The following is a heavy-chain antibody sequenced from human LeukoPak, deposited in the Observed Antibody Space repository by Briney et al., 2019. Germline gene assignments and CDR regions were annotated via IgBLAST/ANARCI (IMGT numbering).Heavy chain of an antibody. D-gene: IGHD1-26*01. CDR1: GSTFSSHA. CDR2: ISADGGIT. V-gene: IGHV3-23*01. J-gene: IGHJ4*02. CDR3: ARDSEWGLLRSDY. Sequence: GGSLRLSCAASGSTFSSHAMSWVRQAPGKGLEWVSTISADGGITYYADSVKGRFTISRDNSKNSLYLQMNSLRAEDTAVYYCARDSEWGLLRSDYWGQGTLVTVSS.